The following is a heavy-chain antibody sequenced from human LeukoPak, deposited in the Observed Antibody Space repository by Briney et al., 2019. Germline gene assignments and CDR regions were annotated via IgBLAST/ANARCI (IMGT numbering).Heavy chain of an antibody. CDR2: IYYSGST. J-gene: IGHJ4*02. Sequence: SETLSLTCTVSGGSISSSSYYWGWIRQPPGKGLEWIGSIYYSGSTYYNPSLKSRATISVDTSKNQFSLKLSSVTAADTAVYYCARLLNDYGDLYFDYWGQGTLVTVSS. CDR1: GGSISSSSYY. D-gene: IGHD4-17*01. CDR3: ARLLNDYGDLYFDY. V-gene: IGHV4-39*01.